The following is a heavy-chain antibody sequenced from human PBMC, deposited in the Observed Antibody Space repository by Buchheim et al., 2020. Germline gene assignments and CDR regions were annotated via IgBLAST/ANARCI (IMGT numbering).Heavy chain of an antibody. Sequence: EVQLLESGGALVQPGGSLRLSCAASGFTFSNYVMSWVRQAPGKGLEWISALTGSSGDTYSADSVKGRFTISRDNSGKTMYLRMNRLRADDAAIYYCVKGSSSSRPYYFDYWGQRTL. J-gene: IGHJ4*02. V-gene: IGHV3-23*01. CDR3: VKGSSSSRPYYFDY. D-gene: IGHD6-6*01. CDR1: GFTFSNYV. CDR2: LTGSSGDT.